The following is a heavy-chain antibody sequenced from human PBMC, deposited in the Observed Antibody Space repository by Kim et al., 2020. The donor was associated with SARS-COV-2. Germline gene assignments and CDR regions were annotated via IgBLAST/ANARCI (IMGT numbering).Heavy chain of an antibody. Sequence: SETLSLTCAVYGGSFSGYYWSWIRQPPGKGLEWIGEINHSGSTNYNPSLKSRVTISVDTSKNQFSLKLSSVTAADTAVYYCARGIITIFGVVHYYYYYMDVWGKGTTVTVSS. V-gene: IGHV4-34*01. J-gene: IGHJ6*03. CDR1: GGSFSGYY. CDR3: ARGIITIFGVVHYYYYYMDV. CDR2: INHSGST. D-gene: IGHD3-3*01.